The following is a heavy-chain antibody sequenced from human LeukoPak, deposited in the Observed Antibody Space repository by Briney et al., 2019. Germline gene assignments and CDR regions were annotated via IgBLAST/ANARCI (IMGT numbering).Heavy chain of an antibody. V-gene: IGHV3-48*01. CDR3: ARDQGYDFWSGYPFDY. J-gene: IGHJ4*02. CDR1: GFTFSSYS. Sequence: PGGSLRLSCATSGFTFSSYSMNWVRQAPGKGLEWVSYISSSSSTIYYADSVKGRFTISRDKAKNSLYLQMNSLRAEDTAVYYCARDQGYDFWSGYPFDYWGQGTLVTVSS. D-gene: IGHD3-3*01. CDR2: ISSSSSTI.